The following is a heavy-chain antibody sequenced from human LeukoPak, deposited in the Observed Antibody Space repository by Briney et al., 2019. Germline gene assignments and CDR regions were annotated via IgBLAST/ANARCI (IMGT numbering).Heavy chain of an antibody. V-gene: IGHV3-30-3*01. CDR2: ISYDGSNK. CDR3: ARGYYGSGSYFPYYYYGMDV. D-gene: IGHD3-10*01. Sequence: PGGSLRLSCAASGFTFSSYAMHWVRQAPGKVLEWVAVISYDGSNKYYAGSVKGRFTISRDNSKNSLYLQMNSLRAEDTAAYYCARGYYGSGSYFPYYYYGMDVWGQGTTVTVSS. CDR1: GFTFSSYA. J-gene: IGHJ6*02.